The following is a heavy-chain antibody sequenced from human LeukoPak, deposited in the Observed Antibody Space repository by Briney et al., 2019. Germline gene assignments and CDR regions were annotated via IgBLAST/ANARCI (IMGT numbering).Heavy chain of an antibody. CDR3: AISPIVGTTYYFDS. J-gene: IGHJ4*02. CDR1: GGSISSSS. Sequence: ETLSLTCTVSGGSISSSSYYWGWIRQAPGKGLEWVSSITNGSTYIFHADSVKGRFTISRDNAKNTLYLQMNSLRVEDTAVYYCAISPIVGTTYYFDSWGQGTLVTVSS. CDR2: ITNGSTYI. D-gene: IGHD1-26*01. V-gene: IGHV3-21*06.